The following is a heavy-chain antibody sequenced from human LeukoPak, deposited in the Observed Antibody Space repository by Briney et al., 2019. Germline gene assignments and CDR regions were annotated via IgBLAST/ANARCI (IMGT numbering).Heavy chain of an antibody. CDR1: GFTFSSYA. CDR2: ISSNGGST. V-gene: IGHV3-64*01. Sequence: PGGSLRLSCAASGFTFSSYAMHWVRQAPGKGLEYVSAISSNGGSTYYANSVKGRSTISRDNSKNTLYLQMNSLRAEDTAVYYCAKSVGYDFWSGPLNQDNWFDPWGQGTLVTVSS. D-gene: IGHD3-3*01. CDR3: AKSVGYDFWSGPLNQDNWFDP. J-gene: IGHJ5*02.